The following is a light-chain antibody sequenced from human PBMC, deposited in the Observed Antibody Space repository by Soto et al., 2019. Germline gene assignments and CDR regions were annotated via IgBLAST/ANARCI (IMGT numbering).Light chain of an antibody. CDR1: QDIINY. J-gene: IGKJ1*01. Sequence: VIWMTQSPSLLTASVGDRVTISCRVSQDIINYLAWYRQKPGKAPDLLIFDASSLENGVPSRFSGSGSGTDSTLTISRLQSEDLATYYCQQYHSFPPTFGQGTKVEVE. V-gene: IGKV1D-8*01. CDR2: DAS. CDR3: QQYHSFPPT.